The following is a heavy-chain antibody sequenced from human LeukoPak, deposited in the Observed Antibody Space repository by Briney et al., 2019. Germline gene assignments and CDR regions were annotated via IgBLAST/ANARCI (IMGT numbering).Heavy chain of an antibody. D-gene: IGHD3-16*01. CDR1: GYSINSGYY. CDR2: IYRSGST. Sequence: PSETLSLTCTVSGYSINSGYYWGWIRQPPGEGLEWIGTIYRSGSTYYNPSLKSRVTISVDTSNNHFSLKLNSVTTADTAVYYCTRGAGWLIDYWGQGILVTVSS. CDR3: TRGAGWLIDY. V-gene: IGHV4-38-2*02. J-gene: IGHJ4*02.